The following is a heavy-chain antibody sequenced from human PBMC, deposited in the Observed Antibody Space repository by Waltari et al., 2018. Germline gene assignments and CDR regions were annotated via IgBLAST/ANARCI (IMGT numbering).Heavy chain of an antibody. V-gene: IGHV1-24*01. Sequence: QVQLIQSGAEVKKPGASLRVSCKVSGHTLPELSMHWVRQAPGKGLEWMAGFDPGDGDRLYARAFQGRITMTEDTPADTAYLELSSLRSNDTAIYFCATGLITISGVTNDFWGQGTLVTVSS. CDR1: GHTLPELS. CDR2: FDPGDGDR. CDR3: ATGLITISGVTNDF. J-gene: IGHJ4*02. D-gene: IGHD3-3*01.